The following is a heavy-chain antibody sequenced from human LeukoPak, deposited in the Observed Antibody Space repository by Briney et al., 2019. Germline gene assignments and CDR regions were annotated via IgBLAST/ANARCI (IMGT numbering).Heavy chain of an antibody. J-gene: IGHJ4*02. D-gene: IGHD1-26*01. CDR2: MNPNSGNT. Sequence: VASVKVSCKASGYTFTSYDINWVRQATGQGLEWMGWMNPNSGNTGYAQKFQGRVTITRNTSISTAYMELSSLRSEDTAVYYCARGGYSGSYNVDSPLDYWGQGTLVTVSS. CDR1: GYTFTSYD. V-gene: IGHV1-8*03. CDR3: ARGGYSGSYNVDSPLDY.